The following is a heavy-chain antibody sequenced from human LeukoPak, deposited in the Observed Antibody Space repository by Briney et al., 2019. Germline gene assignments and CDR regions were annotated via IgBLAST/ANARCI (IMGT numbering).Heavy chain of an antibody. CDR1: GGSISSYY. D-gene: IGHD3-3*01. J-gene: IGHJ6*02. CDR3: ARQNTYYDFWSGYWGDYYYGMDV. V-gene: IGHV4-59*08. Sequence: KPSQTLSLTCTVSGGSISSYYWSWIRQPPGKGLEWIGYIYYSGSTNYNPSLKSRVTISVDTSKNQFSLKLSSVTAADTAVYYCARQNTYYDFWSGYWGDYYYGMDVWGQGTTVTVSS. CDR2: IYYSGST.